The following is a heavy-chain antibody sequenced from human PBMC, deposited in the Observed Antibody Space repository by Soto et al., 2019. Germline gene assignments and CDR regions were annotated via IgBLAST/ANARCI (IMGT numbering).Heavy chain of an antibody. D-gene: IGHD3-3*01. V-gene: IGHV1-8*01. Sequence: ASVKVSCKASGYTFTSYDINWVRQATGQGLEWMGWMNPNSGNTGYAQKFQGRVTMTRNTSISTAYMELSSLRSEDTAVYYCARGPPFDYDFWSGYYNNYYYYMHVWGKGTTVTVSS. CDR2: MNPNSGNT. CDR3: ARGPPFDYDFWSGYYNNYYYYMHV. CDR1: GYTFTSYD. J-gene: IGHJ6*03.